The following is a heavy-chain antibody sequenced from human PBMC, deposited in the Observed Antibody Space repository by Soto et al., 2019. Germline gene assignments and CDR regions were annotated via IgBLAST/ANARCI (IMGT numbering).Heavy chain of an antibody. CDR1: GYTFTSHG. V-gene: IGHV1-18*01. Sequence: QLQLVQSGGEVKTPGASVKVSCTTSGYTFTSHGISWVRQAPGQGLEWMGWISTYNGKTDYAQKFQGRFTITADTITSTVYMEVRSLRSDDTAVYYCARLLTEGATYREDAFDMWGQGTKVTVSS. CDR2: ISTYNGKT. D-gene: IGHD1-26*01. CDR3: ARLLTEGATYREDAFDM. J-gene: IGHJ3*02.